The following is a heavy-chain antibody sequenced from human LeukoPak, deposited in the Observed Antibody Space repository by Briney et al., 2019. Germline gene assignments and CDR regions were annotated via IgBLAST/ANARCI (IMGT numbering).Heavy chain of an antibody. Sequence: GASVKLSCKASGYTFTGYYMHWVRQAPGQGLEWMGWINPNSGGTNYAQKFQGRVTMTRDTSISTAYMELSRLRSDDTAVYYCARQYYDYVWGSYRYLTPFDYWGQGTLVTVSS. CDR3: ARQYYDYVWGSYRYLTPFDY. CDR2: INPNSGGT. V-gene: IGHV1-2*02. D-gene: IGHD3-16*02. J-gene: IGHJ4*02. CDR1: GYTFTGYY.